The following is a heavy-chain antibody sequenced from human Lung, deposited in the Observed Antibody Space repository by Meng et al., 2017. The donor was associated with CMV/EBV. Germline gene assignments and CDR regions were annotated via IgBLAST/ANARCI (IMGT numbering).Heavy chain of an antibody. CDR2: MYWDDDT. V-gene: IGHV2-5*02. J-gene: IGHJ4*02. CDR3: AHESSGTYFDY. CDR1: GFSLSTSGVG. D-gene: IGHD3-22*01. Sequence: ISLSESGPTLVKPTQTLTLICTFSGFSLSTSGVGVGAIRQPPGKALEWLALMYWDDDTRYSPSLKSRLTITKDTSKNQVVLTMTNMDPVDTATYYWAHESSGTYFDYWGQGTLVTVSS.